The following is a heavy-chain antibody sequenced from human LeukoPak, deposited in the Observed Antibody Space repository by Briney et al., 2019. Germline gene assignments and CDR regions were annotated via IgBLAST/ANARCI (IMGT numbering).Heavy chain of an antibody. V-gene: IGHV1-46*01. CDR3: AKVGYSSGWYSGWFDP. CDR2: ISPSGGST. CDR1: GYTFTSNY. Sequence: ASVKVSCKAFGYTFTSNYMHWVRQAPGQGPEWMGVISPSGGSTSYAQKFQGRVTMTRDMSTSTVYMELSSLRSEDTAVYYCAKVGYSSGWYSGWFDPWGQGTLVTVSS. D-gene: IGHD6-19*01. J-gene: IGHJ5*02.